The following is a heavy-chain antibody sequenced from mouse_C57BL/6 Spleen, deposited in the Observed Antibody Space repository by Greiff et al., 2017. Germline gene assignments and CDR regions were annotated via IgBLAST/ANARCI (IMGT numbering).Heavy chain of an antibody. V-gene: IGHV1-76*01. D-gene: IGHD3-1*01. J-gene: IGHJ4*01. CDR1: GYTFTDYY. CDR3: AREGTRYYAMDY. CDR2: IYPGSGNT. Sequence: VQLQQPGAELVRPGASVKLSCKASGYTFTDYYINWVKQRPGQGLEWIARIYPGSGNTYYNEKFKGKATLTAEKSSSTAYMQLSSLTSEDSAVYFCAREGTRYYAMDYWGQGTSVTVSS.